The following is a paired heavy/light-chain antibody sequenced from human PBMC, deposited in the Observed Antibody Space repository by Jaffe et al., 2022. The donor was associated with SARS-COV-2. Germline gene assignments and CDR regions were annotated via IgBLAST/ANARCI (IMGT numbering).Light chain of an antibody. Sequence: EIVLTQSPGTLSLSPGERATLSCRASQSVSGSYLAWYQHKPGQAPRLLIYGASNRATGIPDRFSGSGSGTDFTLTISRLEPEDFAVYYCQQYGSSPPWTFGQGTKVEIK. CDR2: GAS. V-gene: IGKV3-20*01. CDR1: QSVSGSY. J-gene: IGKJ1*01. CDR3: QQYGSSPPWT.
Heavy chain of an antibody. CDR3: ARRYGGWYYYMDV. V-gene: IGHV3-53*02. J-gene: IGHJ6*03. CDR1: GFDVSSNY. D-gene: IGHD4-17*01. CDR2: IYSGGST. Sequence: EVQLVETGGGLIQPGGSLTLSCAATGFDVSSNYMSWVRQAPGKGLEWVSVIYSGGSTYYADSVKGRFTISRDHSKNTLYLQMNSLRAEDTAVYYCARRYGGWYYYMDVWGKGTTVTVSS.